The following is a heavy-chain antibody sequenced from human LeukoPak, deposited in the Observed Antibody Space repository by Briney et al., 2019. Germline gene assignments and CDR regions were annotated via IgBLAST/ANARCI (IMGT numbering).Heavy chain of an antibody. CDR2: TISIFGTA. J-gene: IGHJ4*02. D-gene: IGHD3-16*02. CDR3: ARGSLDVLFDY. Sequence: SVKVACKASGGTFSSYAISWARQAPGQGLEWMGGTISIFGTANYAQKFRGRVTITADESTSTAYMELSSLRPEDTAVYYCARGSLDVLFDYWGQGTLVTVSS. CDR1: GGTFSSYA. V-gene: IGHV1-69*13.